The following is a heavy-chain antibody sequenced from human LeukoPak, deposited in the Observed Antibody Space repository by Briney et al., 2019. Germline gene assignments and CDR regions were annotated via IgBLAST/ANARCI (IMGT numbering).Heavy chain of an antibody. J-gene: IGHJ4*02. CDR3: ARGGGYCSGGDCNYLDY. D-gene: IGHD2-15*01. CDR2: TYYRSKWYN. Sequence: SQTLSLTCAISGDSVSSNSAAWNWIRQSPSRGLEWLGRTYYRSKWYNDYAVSVKSRISINPDTSKTQFSLQLDSVTPEDTAVYYCARGGGYCSGGDCNYLDYWGQGTLVTVSS. V-gene: IGHV6-1*01. CDR1: GDSVSSNSAA.